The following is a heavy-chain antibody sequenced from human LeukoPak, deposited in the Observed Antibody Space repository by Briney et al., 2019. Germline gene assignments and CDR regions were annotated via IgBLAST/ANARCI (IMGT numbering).Heavy chain of an antibody. CDR2: MNPNSGNT. J-gene: IGHJ6*03. Sequence: ASVKVSCKASGYTFTSYDINWVRQATGQGLEWTGWMNPNSGNTGYAQKFQGRVTITRNTSISTAYMELSSLRSEDTGVYYCASSPAGRYYMDVWAKGTTVTVSS. V-gene: IGHV1-8*03. CDR1: GYTFTSYD. CDR3: ASSPAGRYYMDV.